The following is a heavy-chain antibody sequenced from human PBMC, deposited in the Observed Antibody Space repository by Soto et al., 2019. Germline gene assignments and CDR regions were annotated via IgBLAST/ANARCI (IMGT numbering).Heavy chain of an antibody. D-gene: IGHD6-6*01. J-gene: IGHJ6*02. CDR1: GYSFSSYW. Sequence: GESLKISFQGSGYSFSSYWIGWVRQMPGKDLEWMGIIYPGDSDTRSSPSFQGQVTISADKSLRTAYLQWTSLKASETALYYCARTRSFTLGFYYDGMDVWGQGTTVTVSS. V-gene: IGHV5-51*01. CDR2: IYPGDSDT. CDR3: ARTRSFTLGFYYDGMDV.